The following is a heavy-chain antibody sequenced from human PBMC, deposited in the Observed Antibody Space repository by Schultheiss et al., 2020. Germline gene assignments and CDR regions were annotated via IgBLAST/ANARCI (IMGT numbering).Heavy chain of an antibody. CDR2: IIPIFGTA. V-gene: IGHV1-69*05. Sequence: SVKVSCKASGGTFSRYAISWVRQAPGQGLEWMGGIIPIFGTANYAQKFQGRVTMTTDTSTSTAYMELSSLRSEDTAVYYCARDLRKLRFFDYWGQGTLVTVSS. D-gene: IGHD3-3*01. J-gene: IGHJ4*02. CDR3: ARDLRKLRFFDY. CDR1: GGTFSRYA.